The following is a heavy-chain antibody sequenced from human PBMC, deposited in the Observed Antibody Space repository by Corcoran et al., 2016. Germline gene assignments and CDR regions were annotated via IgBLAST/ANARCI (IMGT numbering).Heavy chain of an antibody. V-gene: IGHV4-39*07. D-gene: IGHD6-19*01. CDR1: GGSISSSSYY. CDR2: IYYSGST. CDR3: ARDGSIEVYGMDV. J-gene: IGHJ6*02. Sequence: QLQLQESGPGLVKPSETLSLTCTVSGGSISSSSYYWGWIRQPPGKGLEWIGSIYYSGSTYYNPSLKSRVTISVDTSKNQFSLKLSSVTAADTAVYYCARDGSIEVYGMDVWGQGTTVTVSS.